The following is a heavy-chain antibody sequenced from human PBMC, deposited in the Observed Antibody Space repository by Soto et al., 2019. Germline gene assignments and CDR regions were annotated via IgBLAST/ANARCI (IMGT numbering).Heavy chain of an antibody. J-gene: IGHJ4*02. V-gene: IGHV3-11*06. CDR1: VSTFTDYV. CDR2: ISVASNYT. Sequence: GGALRLSCAASVSTFTDYVVSLKRQEPGKGMESLQYISVASNYTNYADSVKGRFTISRDNNKRSVYLKINSLRAEDTSVYYCPRDLEVGDHLYSLEYWGKGT. CDR3: PRDLEVGDHLYSLEY. D-gene: IGHD2-21*02.